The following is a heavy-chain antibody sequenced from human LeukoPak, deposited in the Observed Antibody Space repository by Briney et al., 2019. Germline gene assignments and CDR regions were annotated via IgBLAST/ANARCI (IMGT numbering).Heavy chain of an antibody. Sequence: ASVKVSCKASGYTFTSYHIHWMRQAPGQGLEWMGIINPSGGGTRYAQKFQGRVTMTRDTSTSTFYMELSSLRSEDTAVYYCARQTVNRFDPWGQGTLVTVSS. CDR1: GYTFTSYH. V-gene: IGHV1-46*01. CDR3: ARQTVNRFDP. CDR2: INPSGGGT. J-gene: IGHJ5*02.